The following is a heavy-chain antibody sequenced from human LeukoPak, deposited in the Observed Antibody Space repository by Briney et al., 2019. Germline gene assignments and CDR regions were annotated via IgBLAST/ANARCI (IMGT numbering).Heavy chain of an antibody. CDR1: GFTFSSYS. D-gene: IGHD3-10*01. V-gene: IGHV3-21*01. Sequence: PGGSLRLSCAASGFTFSSYSMNWVRQAPGKGLEWVSSISSSSNYIYYADSVKGRFTISRDNAKNSLYLQVNSLRAEDTAVYYCARGGEFFDAFDIWGQGTMVTVSS. CDR2: ISSSSNYI. CDR3: ARGGEFFDAFDI. J-gene: IGHJ3*02.